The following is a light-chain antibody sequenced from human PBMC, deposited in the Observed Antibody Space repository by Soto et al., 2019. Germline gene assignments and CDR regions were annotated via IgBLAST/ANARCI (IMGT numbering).Light chain of an antibody. CDR3: QQYGSSGT. Sequence: EIVLTQSTGTLSLSTGERATLSCRASQSVSNNYLAWYQQKPGQAPRLLIYGASNRATGIPDRFSGSGSGTDFTLTISRLEPEDFAVYYCQQYGSSGTFGQGTNVDIK. CDR1: QSVSNNY. J-gene: IGKJ1*01. V-gene: IGKV3-20*01. CDR2: GAS.